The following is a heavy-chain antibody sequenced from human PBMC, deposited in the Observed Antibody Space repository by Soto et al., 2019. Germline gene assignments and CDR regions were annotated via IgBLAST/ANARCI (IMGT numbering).Heavy chain of an antibody. CDR3: ARGGNWNDVPYWFDP. V-gene: IGHV1-69*06. CDR2: IIPIFGTA. J-gene: IGHJ5*02. Sequence: QVQLVQSGAEVKKPGSSVKVSCKSSGGTFSSYASSWVRQAPGQGLEWMGGIIPIFGTANYAQKFQGRVTITADKSTSTAYMELSSLRSEDTAVYYCARGGNWNDVPYWFDPWGQGTLVTVSS. D-gene: IGHD1-1*01. CDR1: GGTFSSYA.